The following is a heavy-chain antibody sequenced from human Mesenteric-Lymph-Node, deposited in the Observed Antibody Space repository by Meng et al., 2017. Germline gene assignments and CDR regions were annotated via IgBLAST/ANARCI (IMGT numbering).Heavy chain of an antibody. CDR1: GGSKNNYY. V-gene: IGHV4-4*07. CDR3: ARVGYYDSSSYYYYYGMDV. Sequence: SETLSLTCTVSGGSKNNYYWSWIRQPAGKGLEWIGRVYTSGTINYNPSLESRVTMSLDTSKNQFSLKLTSVTAADTAVYYCARVGYYDSSSYYYYYGMDVWGQGTTVTVSS. J-gene: IGHJ6*02. D-gene: IGHD3-22*01. CDR2: VYTSGTI.